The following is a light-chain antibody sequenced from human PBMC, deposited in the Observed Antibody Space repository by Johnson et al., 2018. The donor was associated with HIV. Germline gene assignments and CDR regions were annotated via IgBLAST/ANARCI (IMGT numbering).Light chain of an antibody. CDR3: GTLDNSLSVFV. CDR2: DNN. Sequence: QSVLTQPPSVSAAPGQKVTISCSGSSSNIGNNYVSWYQQLPGTAPKLLIYDNNKRPSGIPDRFSGSKSDTSATLGITGLQTGDEADYYCGTLDNSLSVFVFGTGTKVTVL. CDR1: SSNIGNNY. V-gene: IGLV1-51*01. J-gene: IGLJ1*01.